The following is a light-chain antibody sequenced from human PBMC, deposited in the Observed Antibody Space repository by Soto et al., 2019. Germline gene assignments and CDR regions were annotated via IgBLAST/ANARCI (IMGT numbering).Light chain of an antibody. CDR2: DVS. V-gene: IGLV2-14*03. J-gene: IGLJ2*01. CDR3: SSHTTRNTVI. CDR1: TSDVGRYNY. Sequence: QSALTQPASVSGSPGQSITISCSGTTSDVGRYNYVSWYQQHPGKVPKLIIYDVSYRPSGVFNRFSGSKSGNTASLTISGLQAEDEADYYCSSHTTRNTVIFGGGTKLTVL.